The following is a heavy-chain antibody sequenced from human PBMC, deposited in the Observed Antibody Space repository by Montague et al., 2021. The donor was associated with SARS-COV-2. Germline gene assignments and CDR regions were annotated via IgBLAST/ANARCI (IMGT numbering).Heavy chain of an antibody. Sequence: SETLSLTCTVSGGSISSYYWNWIRQPAGKGLEWIGCIYYSGGTYSNSSLKSRVTISVGTSKNQFSLKLSSVTAADTAVYYCAKHLNYRNYGGDDYWGQGTLVTVSS. CDR2: IYYSGGT. V-gene: IGHV4-59*05. CDR1: GGSISSYY. CDR3: AKHLNYRNYGGDDY. J-gene: IGHJ4*02. D-gene: IGHD4-11*01.